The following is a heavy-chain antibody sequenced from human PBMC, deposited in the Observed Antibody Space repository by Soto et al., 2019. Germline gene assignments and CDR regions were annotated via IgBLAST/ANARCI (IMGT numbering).Heavy chain of an antibody. CDR3: ARDGGATVVTPSYYDGMDV. Sequence: QVQLQESGPGLVKPSQTLSLTCTVSGGSISSGDYYWSWIRQPPGKGLEWIGYIYYSGSTYYNPSLKSRVTISVDTAKTQCSLKLSSVTAADTAVYYCARDGGATVVTPSYYDGMDVWGQGTTVTVSS. CDR2: IYYSGST. J-gene: IGHJ6*02. D-gene: IGHD2-21*02. V-gene: IGHV4-30-4*01. CDR1: GGSISSGDYY.